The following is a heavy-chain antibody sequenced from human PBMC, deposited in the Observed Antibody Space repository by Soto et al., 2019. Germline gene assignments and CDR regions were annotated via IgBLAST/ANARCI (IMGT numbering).Heavy chain of an antibody. J-gene: IGHJ3*02. CDR1: GDTVKTDY. V-gene: IGHV3-53*01. CDR2: IESGGSI. CDR3: ASTTVWKDAFEI. Sequence: EVQLVESGGGLIQPGGSLRLSCAAYGDTVKTDYMSWVRQSPGKGLEWVSLIESGGSIYYADSVKGRFTISRDNFKNTLSLQMNSLRVEDTAVYYCASTTVWKDAFEIWGQGTLV. D-gene: IGHD3-16*01.